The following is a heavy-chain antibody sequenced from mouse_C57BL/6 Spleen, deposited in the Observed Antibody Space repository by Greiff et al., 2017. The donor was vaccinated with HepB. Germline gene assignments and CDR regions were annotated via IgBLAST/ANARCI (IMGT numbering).Heavy chain of an antibody. V-gene: IGHV1-50*01. D-gene: IGHD1-1*01. CDR1: GYTFTSYW. J-gene: IGHJ4*01. Sequence: VQLQQSGAELVKPGASVKLSCKASGYTFTSYWMQWVKQRPGQGLEWIGEIDPSDSYTNYNQKFKGKATLTVDTSSSTAYMQLSSLTSEDSAVYYCARGTYYGSSYAMDYWGHGTSVTVSS. CDR3: ARGTYYGSSYAMDY. CDR2: IDPSDSYT.